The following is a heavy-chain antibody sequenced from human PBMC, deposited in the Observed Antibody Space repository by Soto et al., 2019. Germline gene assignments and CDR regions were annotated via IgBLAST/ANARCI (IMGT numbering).Heavy chain of an antibody. Sequence: PGGSLRLSCAASGFTFSSYSMNWVRQAPGKGLEWVSSISSSSSYIYYADSVKGRFTISRDNAKNSPYLQMNSLRAEDTAVYYCARGDGVVPAAMPYYYYYMDVWGKGTTVTVSS. CDR2: ISSSSSYI. D-gene: IGHD2-2*01. CDR3: ARGDGVVPAAMPYYYYYMDV. J-gene: IGHJ6*03. CDR1: GFTFSSYS. V-gene: IGHV3-21*01.